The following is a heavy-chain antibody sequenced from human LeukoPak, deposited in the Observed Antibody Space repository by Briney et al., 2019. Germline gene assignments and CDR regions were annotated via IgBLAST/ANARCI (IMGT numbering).Heavy chain of an antibody. CDR2: IGGSGGNT. Sequence: GGSLRLSCAASGFTFSSYAMGWVRQAPGKGLEWVSAIGGSGGNTYYADSVKGRFTISRDNSKNTLYLQMNSLRAEDTAVFYCAKEGPQAEYQPDSFDIWGQGTMVTVSS. CDR1: GFTFSSYA. V-gene: IGHV3-23*01. D-gene: IGHD2-2*01. J-gene: IGHJ3*02. CDR3: AKEGPQAEYQPDSFDI.